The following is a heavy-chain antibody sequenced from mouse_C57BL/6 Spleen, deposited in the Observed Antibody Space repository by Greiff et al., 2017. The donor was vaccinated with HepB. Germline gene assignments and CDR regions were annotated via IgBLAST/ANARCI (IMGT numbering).Heavy chain of an antibody. J-gene: IGHJ2*01. Sequence: EVQLQQSGTVLARPGASVKMSCKTSGYTFTSYWMHWVKQRPGQGLEWIGAIYPGNSDTSYNQKFKGKAKLTAVTSASTAYMELSSLTNEDSAVYYCARLETGTGSFDYWGQGTTLTVSS. D-gene: IGHD4-1*01. CDR1: GYTFTSYW. CDR2: IYPGNSDT. CDR3: ARLETGTGSFDY. V-gene: IGHV1-5*01.